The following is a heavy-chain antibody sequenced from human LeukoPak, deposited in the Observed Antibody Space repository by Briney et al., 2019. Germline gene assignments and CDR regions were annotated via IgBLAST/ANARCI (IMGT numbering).Heavy chain of an antibody. D-gene: IGHD3-9*01. Sequence: GGSLRLSCAASGFTFSSYGMHWVRQAPGKGLEWVAVIWYDGSNKYYADSVKGRFTISRDNSKKTLYLQMNSLRAEDAAVYFCGRGGGGYYDILTGYYGRGHDLWGRGTLVTVSS. CDR2: IWYDGSNK. CDR3: GRGGGGYYDILTGYYGRGHDL. V-gene: IGHV3-33*01. CDR1: GFTFSSYG. J-gene: IGHJ2*01.